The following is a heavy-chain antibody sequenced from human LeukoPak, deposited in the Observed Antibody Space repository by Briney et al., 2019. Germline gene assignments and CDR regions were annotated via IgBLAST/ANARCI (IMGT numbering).Heavy chain of an antibody. J-gene: IGHJ4*02. Sequence: GGSLRLSCAASGFIFSSYSMNWVRQAPGKGLEWVSSISGSSDYIYYADSVKGRFTISRDNAKNSLYLQMNTLRAEDTAVYYCARDSDSSGYCDYWGQGTLVTVSS. CDR2: ISGSSDYI. CDR1: GFIFSSYS. CDR3: ARDSDSSGYCDY. D-gene: IGHD3-22*01. V-gene: IGHV3-21*01.